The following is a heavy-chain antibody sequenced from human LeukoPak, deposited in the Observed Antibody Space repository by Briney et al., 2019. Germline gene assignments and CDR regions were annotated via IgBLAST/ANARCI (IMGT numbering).Heavy chain of an antibody. V-gene: IGHV3-7*01. CDR3: AYYHVNEEPPTF. CDR2: IKQDGSEK. CDR1: GFTFSSYW. D-gene: IGHD1-1*01. J-gene: IGHJ4*02. Sequence: HPGGSLRLSCAASGFTFSSYWMSWVRQAPGKGLEWVANIKQDGSEKYYVDSVKGRFTISRDNSKNMLYLQMNSLRAEDTAVYYCAYYHVNEEPPTFWGQGTLVTVSS.